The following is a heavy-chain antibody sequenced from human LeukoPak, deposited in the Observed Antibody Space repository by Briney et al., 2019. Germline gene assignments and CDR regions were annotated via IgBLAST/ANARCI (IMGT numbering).Heavy chain of an antibody. CDR3: ASDPNYSSSSLGFDY. V-gene: IGHV4-34*01. Sequence: SETLSLTCTVSGGSISSYYWSWIRQPPGKGLEWIGEINHSGSTNYNPSLKSRVTISVDTSKNQFSLKLSSVTAADTAVYYCASDPNYSSSSLGFDYWGQGTLVTVSS. CDR2: INHSGST. CDR1: GGSISSYY. J-gene: IGHJ4*02. D-gene: IGHD6-13*01.